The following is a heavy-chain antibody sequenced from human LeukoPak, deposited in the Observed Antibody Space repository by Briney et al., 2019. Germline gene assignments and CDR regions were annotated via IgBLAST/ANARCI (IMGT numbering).Heavy chain of an antibody. CDR2: IYYSGST. D-gene: IGHD3-16*01. Sequence: SETLSLTCTVSGGSISSYYWSWIRQPPGKGLEWIGYIYYSGSTNYNPSLKSRVAISVDTSKNQFSLKLRSVTAADTAVYYCARETSQKGAHYMDVWGKGTTVTISS. V-gene: IGHV4-59*01. CDR3: ARETSQKGAHYMDV. J-gene: IGHJ6*03. CDR1: GGSISSYY.